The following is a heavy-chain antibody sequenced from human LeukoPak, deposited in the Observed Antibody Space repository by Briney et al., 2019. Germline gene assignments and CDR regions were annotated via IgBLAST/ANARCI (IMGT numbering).Heavy chain of an antibody. CDR1: GGSISSFK. V-gene: IGHV4-4*07. CDR3: ARASDYYLAAFDY. Sequence: SETLSLTCTVSGGSISSFKWTWMRQFAGKGLEWIGHIHASGNTNYNPSLRSRVTMSVDSSKHEFSLKLSSVTAADTAFYYCARASDYYLAAFDYWGQGTLVTVPS. J-gene: IGHJ4*02. D-gene: IGHD4-17*01. CDR2: IHASGNT.